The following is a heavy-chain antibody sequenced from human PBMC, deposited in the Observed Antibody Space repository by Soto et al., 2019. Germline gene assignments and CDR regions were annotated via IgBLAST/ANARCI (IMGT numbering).Heavy chain of an antibody. V-gene: IGHV1-3*01. CDR2: IHAGNGNT. CDR3: ARGVAFLDY. CDR1: VYTLSRYA. J-gene: IGHJ4*02. D-gene: IGHD2-15*01. Sequence: SVKVSCKSSVYTLSRYAIHWVRQAPGQGLEWMGWIHAGNGNTKYSQSFQGRVTISRDTSATTAYMELNSLRSEDKAVYYCARGVAFLDYWGQGTLVTVSS.